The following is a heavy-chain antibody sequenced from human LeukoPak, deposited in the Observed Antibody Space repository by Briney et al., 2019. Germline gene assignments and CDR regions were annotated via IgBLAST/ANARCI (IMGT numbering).Heavy chain of an antibody. CDR3: ARLRSYCSSTSCYCGAFDI. J-gene: IGHJ3*02. Sequence: SETLSLTCTVYGGSISSYYWSWIRQPAGKGLGWIGRIYTSGSTNYNPSLKSRVTMSVDTSKNQFSLKLSSVTAADTAVYYCARLRSYCSSTSCYCGAFDIWGQGTMVTVSS. D-gene: IGHD2-2*01. CDR1: GGSISSYY. CDR2: IYTSGST. V-gene: IGHV4-4*07.